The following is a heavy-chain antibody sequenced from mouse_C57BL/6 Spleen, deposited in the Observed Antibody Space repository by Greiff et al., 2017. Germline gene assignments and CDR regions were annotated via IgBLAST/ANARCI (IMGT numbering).Heavy chain of an antibody. J-gene: IGHJ3*01. Sequence: EVKLMESGGGLVQPGGSLSLSCAASGFTFTDYYMSWVRQPPGKALEWLGFIRNKANGYTTEYSASVKGRFTISRDNSQSILYLQMNALRAEDSATYYCARWGIGSTFAYWGQGTLVTVSA. CDR1: GFTFTDYY. CDR2: IRNKANGYTT. CDR3: ARWGIGSTFAY. V-gene: IGHV7-3*01. D-gene: IGHD1-1*01.